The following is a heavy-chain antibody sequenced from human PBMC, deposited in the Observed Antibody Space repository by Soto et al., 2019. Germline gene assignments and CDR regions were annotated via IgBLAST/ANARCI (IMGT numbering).Heavy chain of an antibody. CDR3: ARNEEMALFDI. J-gene: IGHJ3*02. Sequence: SQTLSLTCAISGDSVSSNSAAWNWIRPSPSRGLEWLGRTYYRSKWYNDYAVSVKGRITINPDTSKNQFSLQLNSVTPEDTAVYYCARNEEMALFDIWGQGTMVTVSS. V-gene: IGHV6-1*01. CDR2: TYYRSKWYN. D-gene: IGHD5-12*01. CDR1: GDSVSSNSAA.